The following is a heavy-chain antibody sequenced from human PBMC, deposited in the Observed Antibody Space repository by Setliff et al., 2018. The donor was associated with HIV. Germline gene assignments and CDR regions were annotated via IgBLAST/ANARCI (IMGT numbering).Heavy chain of an antibody. CDR1: GFTFSNYA. D-gene: IGHD3-10*01. V-gene: IGHV3-30*04. J-gene: IGHJ4*02. Sequence: PGGSLRLSCVVSGFTFSNYAMHWVRQAPGTGLECMAVISSDGSEKYYADSVKGRFTISRDNSKSSVSLQMNSLRTEDTAMYYCVRDGARGFNDLDYWGQGTLVTVSS. CDR2: ISSDGSEK. CDR3: VRDGARGFNDLDY.